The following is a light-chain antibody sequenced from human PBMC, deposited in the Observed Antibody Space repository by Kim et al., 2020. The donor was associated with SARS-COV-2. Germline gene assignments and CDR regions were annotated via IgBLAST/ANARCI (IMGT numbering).Light chain of an antibody. CDR1: SSDVGDYNR. V-gene: IGLV2-18*02. CDR3: NSWTSSNTFV. CDR2: EVT. Sequence: QSVTISCTGTSSDVGDYNRLSWYQQSPGTAPKLIIYEVTHRPSGVPDRFSGSKSGNTASLTISGLQAEDEADYYCNSWTSSNTFVYGTGTKVTVL. J-gene: IGLJ1*01.